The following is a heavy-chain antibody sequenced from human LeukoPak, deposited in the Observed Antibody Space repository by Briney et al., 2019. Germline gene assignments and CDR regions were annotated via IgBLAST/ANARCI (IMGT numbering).Heavy chain of an antibody. CDR3: ARDPSPRTSYYYYYMDV. V-gene: IGHV3-21*01. Sequence: PGGSLRLSCAASGLTFSSYSMNWVRQAPGKGLEWVSSISSFSGYIYYADSVKGRFTISRDNAKSSLHLQMNSLKVEDTGVYYCARDPSPRTSYYYYYMDVWGKGTTVTVSS. CDR2: ISSFSGYI. D-gene: IGHD2-2*01. J-gene: IGHJ6*03. CDR1: GLTFSSYS.